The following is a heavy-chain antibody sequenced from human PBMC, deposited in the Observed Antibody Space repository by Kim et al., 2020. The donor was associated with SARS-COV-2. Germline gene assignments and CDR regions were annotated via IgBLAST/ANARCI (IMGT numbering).Heavy chain of an antibody. CDR1: GFTVSSNY. D-gene: IGHD6-13*01. Sequence: GGSLRLSCAASGFTVSSNYMSWVRQAPGKGLEWVSVIYSGGSTYYADSVKGRFNISRGNSKNTLYLQMNSLRAEDTAVYYCARMIPRASWYLGYWGQGTLVTVSS. J-gene: IGHJ4*02. V-gene: IGHV3-53*01. CDR3: ARMIPRASWYLGY. CDR2: IYSGGST.